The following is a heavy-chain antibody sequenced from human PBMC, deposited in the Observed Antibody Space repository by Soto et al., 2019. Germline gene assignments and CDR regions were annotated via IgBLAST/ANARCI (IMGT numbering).Heavy chain of an antibody. J-gene: IGHJ4*02. CDR2: IYQGLSI. V-gene: IGHV4-34*01. Sequence: SDTLSVTCAFYSWSFSGYYWSGIRQPPGKGLEWIGEIYQGLSIIYSPSLKSRATISGDSSKNQFSLELSSVTAADTGVYYCARHGGYYFDYWGQGTLVPVSS. CDR1: SWSFSGYY. D-gene: IGHD3-16*01. CDR3: ARHGGYYFDY.